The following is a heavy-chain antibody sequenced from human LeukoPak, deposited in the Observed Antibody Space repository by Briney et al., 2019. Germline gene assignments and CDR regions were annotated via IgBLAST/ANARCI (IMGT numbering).Heavy chain of an antibody. CDR1: GGSISSYY. CDR3: ARHYYDSSGYWGGKNFGDAFDI. J-gene: IGHJ3*02. CDR2: IYTSGST. V-gene: IGHV4-4*09. D-gene: IGHD3-22*01. Sequence: SETLSLTCTVSGGSISSYYWSWIRQPPGKGLEWIGYIYTSGSTNHNPSLKSRVTISLDTSKNQFSLNLSSVTAADTAVYYCARHYYDSSGYWGGKNFGDAFDIWGQGTMVTVSS.